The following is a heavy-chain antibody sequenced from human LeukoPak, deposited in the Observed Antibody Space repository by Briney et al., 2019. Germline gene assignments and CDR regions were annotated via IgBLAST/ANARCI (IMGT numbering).Heavy chain of an antibody. CDR3: ARDQSGYGDYEGHFDY. Sequence: GASVKVSCKASGGTFSSYAISWVRQAPGQGLEWMGGIIPIFGTANYAQKFQGRVTITADKSTSTAYMELSSLRSGDTAVYYCARDQSGYGDYEGHFDYWGQGTLVTVSS. D-gene: IGHD4-17*01. CDR1: GGTFSSYA. V-gene: IGHV1-69*06. CDR2: IIPIFGTA. J-gene: IGHJ4*02.